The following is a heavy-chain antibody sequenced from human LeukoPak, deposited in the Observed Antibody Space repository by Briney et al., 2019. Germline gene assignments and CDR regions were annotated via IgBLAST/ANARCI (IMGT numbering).Heavy chain of an antibody. Sequence: PGGSLRLSCAASGFTFSSSGMNWVRQAPGKGLEWVAIIWYDGSNKYYADSVKGRFTISRDNSKNTLYLQMNSLRAEDTAVYYCAKDGTAAGHIYYYYYMDVWGKGTTVTVSS. J-gene: IGHJ6*03. D-gene: IGHD6-13*01. CDR2: IWYDGSNK. V-gene: IGHV3-33*06. CDR1: GFTFSSSG. CDR3: AKDGTAAGHIYYYYYMDV.